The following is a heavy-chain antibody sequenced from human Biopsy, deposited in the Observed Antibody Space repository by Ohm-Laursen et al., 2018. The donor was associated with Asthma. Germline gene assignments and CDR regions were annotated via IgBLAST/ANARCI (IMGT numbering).Heavy chain of an antibody. D-gene: IGHD3-22*01. CDR3: ARQSGQDFPDTSAFDI. CDR1: GFVFSQCG. Sequence: SLRLSCSAAGFVFSQCGMHWVRQGPGKGLEWVAFVSSDGHDKFYEDSVKGRFTISRDNSRNRLYLQINRLTVEDSALYFCARQSGQDFPDTSAFDIWGQGTKVAVSS. CDR2: VSSDGHDK. J-gene: IGHJ3*02. V-gene: IGHV3-30*03.